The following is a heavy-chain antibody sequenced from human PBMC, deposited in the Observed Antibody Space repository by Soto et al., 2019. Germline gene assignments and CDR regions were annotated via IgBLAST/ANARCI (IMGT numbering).Heavy chain of an antibody. CDR1: GFTFSNYG. J-gene: IGHJ4*02. CDR2: IWYDGSNK. V-gene: IGHV3-33*01. Sequence: GGSLRLSCAASGFTFSNYGMHWVRQAPGKGLEWVAIIWYDGSNKYYADSVKGRFTISRDNSKNTVYLQVNSLRAEDTAMYYCAAGEPLNYRGQGTLVTVSS. D-gene: IGHD3-10*01. CDR3: AAGEPLNY.